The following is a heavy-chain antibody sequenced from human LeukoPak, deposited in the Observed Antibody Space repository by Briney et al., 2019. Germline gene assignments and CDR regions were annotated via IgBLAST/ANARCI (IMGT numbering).Heavy chain of an antibody. D-gene: IGHD3-22*01. V-gene: IGHV3-23*01. CDR1: GFTFSTYA. CDR3: AKAMSTDHYDSRGFYRVDFDS. J-gene: IGHJ4*02. Sequence: GGSLRLSCAAPGFTFSTYAMSWVRQAPGKGLEWVSALTNSGGSGGVTYYADSVKGRFIISRDNSKSTLYLQLSSLRAEDTAVYYCAKAMSTDHYDSRGFYRVDFDSWGQGTLVTVSS. CDR2: LTNSGGSGGVT.